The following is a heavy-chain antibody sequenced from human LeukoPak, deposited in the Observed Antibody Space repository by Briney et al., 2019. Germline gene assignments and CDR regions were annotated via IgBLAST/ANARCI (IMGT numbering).Heavy chain of an antibody. CDR2: ISSSSSYI. CDR1: GFTFSSYS. V-gene: IGHV3-21*01. D-gene: IGHD3-22*01. J-gene: IGHJ4*02. Sequence: GGSLRLSCAASGFTFSSYSMNWVRQAPGKGLEWVSSISSSSSYIYYADSVKGRFTISRDNAKNSLYLQMNRLRAEDTAVYYCASEVAYYYDSSGVYWGQGTLVTVSS. CDR3: ASEVAYYYDSSGVY.